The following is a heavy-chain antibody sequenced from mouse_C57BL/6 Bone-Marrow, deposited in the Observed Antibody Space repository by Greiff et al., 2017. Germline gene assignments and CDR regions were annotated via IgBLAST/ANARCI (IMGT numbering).Heavy chain of an antibody. Sequence: QVQLQQPGAELVKPGASVKLSCKASGYTFTSYWMHWVKQRPGQGLAWIGMIHPNSGSTNYNEKFKSKATLTVDKSSSTDYMQLSSLTSEDSAVYDCARLLRGMYCDVWGTGTTVTVSS. CDR1: GYTFTSYW. V-gene: IGHV1-64*01. D-gene: IGHD1-1*01. CDR3: ARLLRGMYCDV. J-gene: IGHJ1*03. CDR2: IHPNSGST.